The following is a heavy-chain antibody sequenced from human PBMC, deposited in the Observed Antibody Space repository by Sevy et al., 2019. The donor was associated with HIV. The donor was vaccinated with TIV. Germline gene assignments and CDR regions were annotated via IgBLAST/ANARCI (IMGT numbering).Heavy chain of an antibody. J-gene: IGHJ6*02. V-gene: IGHV3-30*04. Sequence: GGSLRLSCADSGFTFSDYDMHWVRQAPGKGLEWVAIISYDGVNKYYADSVKGRFTISRENSKNMLHLEMNSLRVEETAVYYCARGKRYNSRWVYYYYGMDVWGQGTTVTVSS. CDR3: ARGKRYNSRWVYYYYGMDV. CDR1: GFTFSDYD. CDR2: ISYDGVNK. D-gene: IGHD6-13*01.